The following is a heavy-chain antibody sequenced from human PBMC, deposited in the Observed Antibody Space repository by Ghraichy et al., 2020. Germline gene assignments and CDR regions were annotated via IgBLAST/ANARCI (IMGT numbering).Heavy chain of an antibody. Sequence: LSLTCAASGFTFDDYTMHWVRQAPGKGLEWVSLISWDGGSTYYADSVKGRFTISRDNSKNSLYLQMNSLRTEDTALYYCAKGLDRAGYSYGYGPFDYWGQGTLVTVSS. CDR1: GFTFDDYT. J-gene: IGHJ4*02. V-gene: IGHV3-43*01. CDR2: ISWDGGST. D-gene: IGHD5-18*01. CDR3: AKGLDRAGYSYGYGPFDY.